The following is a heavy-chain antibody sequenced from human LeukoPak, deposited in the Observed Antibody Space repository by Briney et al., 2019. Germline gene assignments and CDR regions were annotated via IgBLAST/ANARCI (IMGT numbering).Heavy chain of an antibody. CDR2: ISGNGGST. J-gene: IGHJ4*02. CDR3: VKEHCSSTSCFYFHY. D-gene: IGHD2-2*01. CDR1: GFTFSNFG. V-gene: IGHV3-64D*06. Sequence: GGSLSLFCSASGFTFSNFGMHWVRQAPGKGLEYVSAISGNGGSTHYADSVKGRFTISRDNSKNTLYLQMTSLKAEDTAVYYCVKEHCSSTSCFYFHYWGRGTLVTVSS.